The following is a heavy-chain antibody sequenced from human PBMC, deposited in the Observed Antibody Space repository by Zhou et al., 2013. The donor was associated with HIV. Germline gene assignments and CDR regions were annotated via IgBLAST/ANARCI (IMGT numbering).Heavy chain of an antibody. Sequence: QVQLVQSGAEVKKPGASVKVSCKTSGYTFNSYGINWVRQAPGQGLEWMGWISGYNGKTKYAQKFQGRVTMTTDTSTSTAYMEVRSLTSDDTAVYYCGRVLLDRSDYWGQGNPGHRLL. J-gene: IGHJ4*02. CDR2: ISGYNGKT. CDR3: GRVLLDRSDY. CDR1: GYTFNSYG. V-gene: IGHV1-18*01.